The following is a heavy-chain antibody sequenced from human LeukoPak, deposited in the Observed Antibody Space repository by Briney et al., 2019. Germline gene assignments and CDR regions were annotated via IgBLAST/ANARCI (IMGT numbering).Heavy chain of an antibody. CDR1: EYTFTSFY. CDR3: ARDFSKTTAFDY. CDR2: INPSGGST. V-gene: IGHV1-46*01. J-gene: IGHJ4*02. Sequence: GASVKVSCKASEYTFTSFYIHWVRQAPGQGLEWMGIINPSGGSTSYPQKFQGRVTITRDMSTSTVYMELSSLRSEDTGVYYCARDFSKTTAFDYWGQGTLVTVSS. D-gene: IGHD4-17*01.